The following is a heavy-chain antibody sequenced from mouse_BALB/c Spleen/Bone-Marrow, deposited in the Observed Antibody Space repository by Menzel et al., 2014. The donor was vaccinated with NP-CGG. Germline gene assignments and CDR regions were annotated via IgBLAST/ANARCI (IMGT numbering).Heavy chain of an antibody. CDR3: ARSYGSSPFDY. CDR2: IDPANGNT. D-gene: IGHD1-1*01. Sequence: WVKQRPEQGLEWIGRIDPANGNTKYDPKFQGKATITADTSSNTAYLQLSSLTSEDTAVYYCARSYGSSPFDYWGQGTTLTVSS. J-gene: IGHJ2*01. V-gene: IGHV14-3*02.